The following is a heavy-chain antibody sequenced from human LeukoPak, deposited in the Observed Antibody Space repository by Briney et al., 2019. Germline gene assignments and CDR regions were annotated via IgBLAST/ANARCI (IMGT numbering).Heavy chain of an antibody. CDR3: ARHRDNSSSWYSYYYYGMDV. V-gene: IGHV4-59*08. Sequence: SETPSLTCTVSGGSISSYYWSWIRQPPGKGLEWIGYIYYSGSTNYNPSLKSRVTISVDTSKNQFSLKLSSVTAADTAVYYCARHRDNSSSWYSYYYYGMDVWGQGTTVTVSS. J-gene: IGHJ6*02. D-gene: IGHD6-13*01. CDR2: IYYSGST. CDR1: GGSISSYY.